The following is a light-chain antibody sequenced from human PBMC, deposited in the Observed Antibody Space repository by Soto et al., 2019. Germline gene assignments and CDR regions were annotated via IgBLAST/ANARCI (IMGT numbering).Light chain of an antibody. CDR2: RND. J-gene: IGLJ2*01. CDR1: SSNIGGNT. V-gene: IGLV1-44*01. CDR3: ATWDDGLNGPVV. Sequence: QSVLTQPPSASGTPGQRVTISCSGSSSNIGGNTVNWYQQLPGTAPKLLIYRNDQRPSGVPVRFSGSKSGTSASLAISGLQSEDEADYYCATWDDGLNGPVVFGGGTKLTVL.